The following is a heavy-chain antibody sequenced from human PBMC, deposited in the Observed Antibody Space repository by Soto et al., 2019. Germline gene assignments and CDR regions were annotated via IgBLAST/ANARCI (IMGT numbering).Heavy chain of an antibody. D-gene: IGHD3-9*01. J-gene: IGHJ6*03. Sequence: PSETLSLTCTVSGGSISSSSYYWGWIRQPPGKGLEWIGIIYYSGSTYYNPSLKSRVTISVDTSKNQFSLKLSSVTAADTAVYYCASSAPYDILTGYSNYYYYYYMDVWGKGTTVTVSS. CDR3: ASSAPYDILTGYSNYYYYYYMDV. CDR2: IYYSGST. CDR1: GGSISSSSYY. V-gene: IGHV4-39*01.